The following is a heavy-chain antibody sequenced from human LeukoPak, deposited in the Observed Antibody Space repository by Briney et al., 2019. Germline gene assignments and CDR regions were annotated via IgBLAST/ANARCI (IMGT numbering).Heavy chain of an antibody. Sequence: ASVKVSCKASGYTFTSYGISWVRQAPGQGLEWMGWISAYNGNTNYAQKFQGRVTITADKSTSTAYMELSSLRSEDTAVYYCARGHCSGGSCYFDYWGQGTLVTVSS. CDR1: GYTFTSYG. J-gene: IGHJ4*02. CDR3: ARGHCSGGSCYFDY. V-gene: IGHV1-18*01. D-gene: IGHD2-15*01. CDR2: ISAYNGNT.